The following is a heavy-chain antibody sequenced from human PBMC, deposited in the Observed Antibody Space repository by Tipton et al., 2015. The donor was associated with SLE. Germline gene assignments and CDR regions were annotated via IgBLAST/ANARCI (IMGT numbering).Heavy chain of an antibody. CDR3: AQTDYSSGWNHGGFDF. CDR1: GGSISSHY. D-gene: IGHD6-19*01. CDR2: IDDSGNT. Sequence: TLSLTCTVSGGSISSHYWSWIRQPPGKGLEWIGYIDDSGNTDYTPSLKSRVTISVDTSKNQFSLKLTSVTAADTAVYYCAQTDYSSGWNHGGFDFWGQGTMVTVSS. J-gene: IGHJ3*01. V-gene: IGHV4-59*07.